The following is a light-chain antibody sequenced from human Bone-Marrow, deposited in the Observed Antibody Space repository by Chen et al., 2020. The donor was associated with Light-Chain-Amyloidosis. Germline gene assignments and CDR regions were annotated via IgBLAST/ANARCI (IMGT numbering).Light chain of an antibody. CDR3: QQYNSWT. CDR1: QSISSW. CDR2: KAS. Sequence: IQMTQSPSTLSASVGDRVTITCRASQSISSWLAWYQQKPGKAPKLLIYKASSLESGVPSRFSGSGSRTEFTLTISSLQPDDFATYYCQQYNSWTFGQGTKVEIK. V-gene: IGKV1-5*03. J-gene: IGKJ1*01.